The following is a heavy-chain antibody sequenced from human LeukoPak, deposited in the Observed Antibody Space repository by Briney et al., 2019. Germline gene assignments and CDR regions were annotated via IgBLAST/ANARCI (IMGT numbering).Heavy chain of an antibody. V-gene: IGHV3-11*01. CDR2: ISSSGSTI. CDR1: GFTFSDYY. J-gene: IGHJ4*02. D-gene: IGHD6-19*01. CDR3: ARDHVAVAGLDY. Sequence: PGGSLRLSCIGSGFTFSDYYMSWIRQAPGKGLEWVSYISSSGSTIYYADSVKGRFTISRDNAKNSLYLQMNSLRAEDTAVYYCARDHVAVAGLDYWGQGTLVTVSS.